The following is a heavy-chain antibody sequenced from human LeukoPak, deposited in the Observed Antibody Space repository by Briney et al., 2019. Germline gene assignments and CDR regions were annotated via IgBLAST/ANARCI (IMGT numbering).Heavy chain of an antibody. CDR2: IIPIFGTA. D-gene: IGHD6-13*01. CDR3: ATLAGGGSSWTGYYYYYMDV. CDR1: GGTFSSYA. J-gene: IGHJ6*03. Sequence: SVKVSCKASGGTFSSYAISWVRQAPGQGLEWMGGIIPIFGTANYAQKFQGRVTITTDESTSTAYMELSSLRSEDTAVYYCATLAGGGSSWTGYYYYYMDVWGKGTTVTVSS. V-gene: IGHV1-69*05.